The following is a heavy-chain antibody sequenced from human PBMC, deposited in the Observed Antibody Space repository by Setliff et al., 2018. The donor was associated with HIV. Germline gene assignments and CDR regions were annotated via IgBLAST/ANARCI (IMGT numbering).Heavy chain of an antibody. Sequence: PPQSLSPTSALDGYSISSRCYWGWIRQPPGKGLEWIGSMYHIGSTYYSPSLNSRFTISVDPSKNQLSLKLRSVTAADTAVYYCARQPLYNDYDWRSYYFNYWGQGSLVTVS. J-gene: IGHJ4*02. CDR3: ARQPLYNDYDWRSYYFNY. CDR2: MYHIGST. V-gene: IGHV4-38-2*01. D-gene: IGHD5-12*01. CDR1: GYSISSRCY.